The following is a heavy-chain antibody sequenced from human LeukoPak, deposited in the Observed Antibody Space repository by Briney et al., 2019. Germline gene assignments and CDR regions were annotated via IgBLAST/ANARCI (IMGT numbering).Heavy chain of an antibody. J-gene: IGHJ4*02. Sequence: SETLSLTCTVSGGSISNYYWSWIRQPPGKGLEWIGYIYYSGSTNYNPSLKSRVTISVDTSKNQFSLKLSSVTAADTAVYYCARDSSYGFFDYWGQGTLVTVSS. CDR3: ARDSSYGFFDY. CDR2: IYYSGST. D-gene: IGHD5-18*01. V-gene: IGHV4-59*01. CDR1: GGSISNYY.